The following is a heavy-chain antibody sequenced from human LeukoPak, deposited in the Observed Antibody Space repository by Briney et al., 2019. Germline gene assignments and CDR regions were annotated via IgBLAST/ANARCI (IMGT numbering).Heavy chain of an antibody. Sequence: GGSLRLSCAASGFTFSSYWMSWVRQAPGKGLEWVANIKQDGSEKYYVDSVKGRFTISRDNAKNSLYLQMNSLRAEDTAVYYCARALVGATKCFDYWGQGTLVTVSS. CDR2: IKQDGSEK. CDR3: ARALVGATKCFDY. CDR1: GFTFSSYW. J-gene: IGHJ4*02. V-gene: IGHV3-7*04. D-gene: IGHD1-26*01.